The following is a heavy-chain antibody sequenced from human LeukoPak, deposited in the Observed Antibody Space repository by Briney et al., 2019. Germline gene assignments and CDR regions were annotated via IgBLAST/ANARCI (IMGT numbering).Heavy chain of an antibody. V-gene: IGHV4-59*01. Sequence: SETLSLTCTVSGGSISNYFWSWIRQPPGKGLEWIGYIYYTGSTNYNPSLKSRVTISVGTSKNQFSLRLSSVTAADTAVYYCARPSRSISTAGAFDIWGQGTMVTVSS. CDR2: IYYTGST. D-gene: IGHD3-10*01. CDR1: GGSISNYF. CDR3: ARPSRSISTAGAFDI. J-gene: IGHJ3*02.